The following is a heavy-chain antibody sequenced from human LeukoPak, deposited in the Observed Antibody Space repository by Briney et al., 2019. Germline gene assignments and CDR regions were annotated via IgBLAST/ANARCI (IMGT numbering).Heavy chain of an antibody. CDR1: GFTFSSYA. J-gene: IGHJ4*02. Sequence: PGGSLRLSCAASGFTFSSYAMSWVRQAPGKGLEWVSAISGSGGSTYYADSVKGRFTISRDNSKNTLYLQMNSLRAEDTAVYYCAEGISSWYDYFDYWGQGTLVTVSS. D-gene: IGHD6-13*01. CDR2: ISGSGGST. V-gene: IGHV3-23*01. CDR3: AEGISSWYDYFDY.